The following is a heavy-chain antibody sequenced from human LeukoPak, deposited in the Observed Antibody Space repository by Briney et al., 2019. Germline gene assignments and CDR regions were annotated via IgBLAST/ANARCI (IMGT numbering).Heavy chain of an antibody. D-gene: IGHD3-10*01. CDR2: IYYSGST. J-gene: IGHJ4*02. CDR1: GDSVSNGNYY. CDR3: ARSQNYYGSGDY. Sequence: SETLPLTCTVSGDSVSNGNYYWSWLRQPPGKALEWIGYIYYSGSTYYNPSLEGRVTISVDTSKNQFSVKLRSVTAADTAVYYCARSQNYYGSGDYWSQGTLVTVSS. V-gene: IGHV4-61*01.